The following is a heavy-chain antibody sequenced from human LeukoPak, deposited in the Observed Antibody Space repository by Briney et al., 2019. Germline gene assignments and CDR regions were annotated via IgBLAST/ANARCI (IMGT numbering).Heavy chain of an antibody. D-gene: IGHD2-2*01. J-gene: IGHJ5*02. CDR2: ISWNSGSI. CDR3: AKGYCSSTSCYLLFDP. CDR1: GFTFDDYA. V-gene: IGHV3-9*03. Sequence: PGGSLRLSCAASGFTFDDYAMHWVRHAPGKGLEWVSGISWNSGSIGYVDSVKGGFTIFRDNAKNSLYLQMNSLRAEDMALYYCAKGYCSSTSCYLLFDPWGQGTLVTVSS.